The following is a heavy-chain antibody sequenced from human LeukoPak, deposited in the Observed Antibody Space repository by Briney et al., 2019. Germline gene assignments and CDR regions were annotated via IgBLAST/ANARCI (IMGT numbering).Heavy chain of an antibody. CDR3: AKTAHHCCSSTSCPYYYYGMDV. CDR2: ISGSGGST. V-gene: IGHV3-23*01. J-gene: IGHJ6*04. CDR1: GFTFSSYA. Sequence: PGGSLRLSCAASGFTFSSYAMSWVRQAPGKGLEWVSAISGSGGSTYYADSVKGRFTISRDNSKNTLYLQMNSLRAEDTAVYYCAKTAHHCCSSTSCPYYYYGMDVWGKGTTVTVSS. D-gene: IGHD2-2*01.